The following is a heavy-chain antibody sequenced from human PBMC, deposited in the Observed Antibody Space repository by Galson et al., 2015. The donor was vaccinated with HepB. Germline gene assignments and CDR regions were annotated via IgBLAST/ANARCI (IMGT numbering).Heavy chain of an antibody. J-gene: IGHJ3*02. D-gene: IGHD3-10*01. CDR2: ISYDGSNK. CDR1: GFTFSSYG. CDR3: AKDWGSGSAFDI. V-gene: IGHV3-30*18. Sequence: SLRLSCAASGFTFSSYGMHWVRQAPGKGLEWVAVISYDGSNKYYADSVKGRFTISRDNSKNTLYLQMNSLRAEDTAVYYCAKDWGSGSAFDIWGQGTMVTVSS.